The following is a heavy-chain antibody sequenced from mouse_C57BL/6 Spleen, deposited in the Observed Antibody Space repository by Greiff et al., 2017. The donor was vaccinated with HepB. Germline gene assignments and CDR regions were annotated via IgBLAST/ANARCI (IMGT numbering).Heavy chain of an antibody. J-gene: IGHJ4*01. CDR3: ARKDGGGAMDY. CDR2: ISDGGSYT. V-gene: IGHV5-4*03. CDR1: GFTFSSYA. Sequence: EVKLMESGGGLVKPGGSLKLSCAASGFTFSSYAMSWVRQTPEKRLEWVATISDGGSYTYYPDNVKGRFTISRDNAKNNLYLQMSHLKSEDTAMYYCARKDGGGAMDYWGQGTSVTVSS.